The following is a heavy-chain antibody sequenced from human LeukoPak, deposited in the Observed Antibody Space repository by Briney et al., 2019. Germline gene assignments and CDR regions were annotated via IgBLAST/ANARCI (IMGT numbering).Heavy chain of an antibody. Sequence: GASVKVSCKVSGYTLTELSMHWVRQAPGKGLEWMGGFDPEDGETIYAQKFQGRVTMTEDTSTDTAYMELSSLRSEDTAVCYCATDPKAKGSWVYWGQGTLVTVSS. V-gene: IGHV1-24*01. D-gene: IGHD7-27*01. CDR1: GYTLTELS. CDR2: FDPEDGET. CDR3: ATDPKAKGSWVY. J-gene: IGHJ4*02.